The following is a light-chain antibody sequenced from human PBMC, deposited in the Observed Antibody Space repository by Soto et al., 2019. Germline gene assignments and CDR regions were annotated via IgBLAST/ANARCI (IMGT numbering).Light chain of an antibody. CDR2: AVS. CDR3: LQHNAFPLT. CDR1: QDIRHD. J-gene: IGKJ5*01. V-gene: IGKV1-17*01. Sequence: DIPMTQSPSSLSASVGDRVTIPCRTSQDIRHDLGWYQQKPGKAPKRLIYAVSSLQSGVPSRFSGSGSGTEFTLTISSLQPEDFATYYCLQHNAFPLTFGQGTRLEI.